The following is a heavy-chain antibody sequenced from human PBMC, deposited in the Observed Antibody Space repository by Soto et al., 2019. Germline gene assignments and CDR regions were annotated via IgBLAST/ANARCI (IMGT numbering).Heavy chain of an antibody. CDR1: DGSFSGDY. CDR2: INHSGST. D-gene: IGHD2-2*01. CDR3: ARPRVVPAIMDV. J-gene: IGHJ6*03. Sequence: PSETLSLTCAVYDGSFSGDYWSWIRQPPGKGLEWIGEINHSGSTNYNPSLKSRVTISVDTSKNQFSLKLSSVTAADTAVYYCARPRVVPAIMDVWGKGTTVTVSS. V-gene: IGHV4-34*01.